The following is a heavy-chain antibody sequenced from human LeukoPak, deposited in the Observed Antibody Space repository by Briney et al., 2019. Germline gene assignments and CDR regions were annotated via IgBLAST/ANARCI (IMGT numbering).Heavy chain of an antibody. D-gene: IGHD3-10*01. V-gene: IGHV4-34*01. CDR2: INHGGRT. J-gene: IGHJ5*01. Sequence: SETLSPTCAVSGGSFSDYYWSWIRQPPGKGLEWIGEINHGGRTIYNPTLNSRVTISVDKPSHQFSLKLTSGTAADRAMYYWARGDRVPTTLFRGGPNRKRNNWFDSWGQGSLVSVSS. CDR3: ARGDRVPTTLFRGGPNRKRNNWFDS. CDR1: GGSFSDYY.